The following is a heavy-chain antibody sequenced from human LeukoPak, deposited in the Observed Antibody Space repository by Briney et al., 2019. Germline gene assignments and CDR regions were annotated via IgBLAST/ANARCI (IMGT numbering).Heavy chain of an antibody. D-gene: IGHD3-3*01. J-gene: IGHJ5*02. CDR3: ATIPLYYDSLGWFDP. CDR2: IYYSGIT. CDR1: GGSISSYY. Sequence: SETLSLTCTVSGGSISSYYWSWIRQPPGKGLEWIGYIYYSGITSYNPSLKRRVTISVDTSNNQFSLMLTSVTAADTAVYYCATIPLYYDSLGWFDPWGQGTLVTVSS. V-gene: IGHV4-59*08.